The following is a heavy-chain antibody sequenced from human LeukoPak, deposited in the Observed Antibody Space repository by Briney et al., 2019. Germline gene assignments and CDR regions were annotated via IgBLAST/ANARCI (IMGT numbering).Heavy chain of an antibody. CDR1: GFTFSSYS. J-gene: IGHJ4*02. V-gene: IGHV3-21*01. Sequence: AGGSLRLPCAASGFTFSSYSMNWVRQAPGKGLEWVSSISSSSDYIYYADSVKGRFTISRDNAKNSLYLQMNSLRAEDTAVYYCARDGGYCTNGVCYLDYWGQGTLVTVSS. CDR3: ARDGGYCTNGVCYLDY. D-gene: IGHD2-8*01. CDR2: ISSSSDYI.